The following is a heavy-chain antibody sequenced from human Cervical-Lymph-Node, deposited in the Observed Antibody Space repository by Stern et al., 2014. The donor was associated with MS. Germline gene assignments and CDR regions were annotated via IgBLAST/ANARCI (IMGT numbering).Heavy chain of an antibody. D-gene: IGHD3-22*01. Sequence: VQLVQSGSELKKPGASVKVSCKTSGYTFTNNAMTWVRQAPGQGLEWMGWINTNPGNQTYAQGFTGRFFFYVDSSVSTAYLQISSLKAEDTAVYYCARVSNSGYYGDYWGQGTLFTVSS. CDR2: INTNPGNQ. CDR1: GYTFTNNA. CDR3: ARVSNSGYYGDY. J-gene: IGHJ4*02. V-gene: IGHV7-4-1*02.